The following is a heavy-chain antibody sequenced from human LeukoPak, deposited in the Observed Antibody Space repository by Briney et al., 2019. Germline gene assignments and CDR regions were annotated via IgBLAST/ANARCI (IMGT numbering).Heavy chain of an antibody. CDR1: GYTFTSYG. D-gene: IGHD3-16*02. J-gene: IGHJ3*02. CDR3: ARVGDYVWGSYRSDAFDI. Sequence: ASVKVSCKASGYTFTSYGISWVRQAPGQGLEWMGWTSAYNGNTNYAQKLQGRVTMTTDTSTSTAYMELRSLRSDDTAVYYCARVGDYVWGSYRSDAFDIWGQGTMVTVSS. V-gene: IGHV1-18*01. CDR2: TSAYNGNT.